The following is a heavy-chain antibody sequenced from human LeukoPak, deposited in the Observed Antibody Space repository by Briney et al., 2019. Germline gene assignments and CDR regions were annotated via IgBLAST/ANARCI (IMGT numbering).Heavy chain of an antibody. Sequence: SVKVSCKASGGTFTNYAVSWVRQAPGQGLEWMGRIIPTFGTANYAQKFQGRVTFTTDESTTTAYMELYSLRSEDTAVYYCVRDTPLGTGTKASYLAYWGQGTLVTVSS. CDR2: IIPTFGTA. V-gene: IGHV1-69*05. CDR1: GGTFTNYA. J-gene: IGHJ4*02. D-gene: IGHD1-7*01. CDR3: VRDTPLGTGTKASYLAY.